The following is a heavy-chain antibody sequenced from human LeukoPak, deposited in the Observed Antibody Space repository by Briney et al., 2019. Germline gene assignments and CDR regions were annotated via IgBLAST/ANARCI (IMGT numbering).Heavy chain of an antibody. Sequence: SETLSLTCTVSGGSVSSGSYYWSWIRQPPGKGLEWIGYIYYSGSTNYNPSLKSRVTMSVDTSKNQFSLKLSSVTAADTAVYYCARELSYSSSRYAMDVWGQGSTVTVSS. D-gene: IGHD6-13*01. V-gene: IGHV4-61*01. J-gene: IGHJ6*02. CDR2: IYYSGST. CDR3: ARELSYSSSRYAMDV. CDR1: GGSVSSGSYY.